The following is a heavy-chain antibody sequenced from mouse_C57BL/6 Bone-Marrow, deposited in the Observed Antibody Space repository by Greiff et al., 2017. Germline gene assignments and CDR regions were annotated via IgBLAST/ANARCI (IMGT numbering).Heavy chain of an antibody. Sequence: QVQLQQPGAELVKPGASVKLSCKASGYTFTSYWMHWVKQRPGQGLEWIGMIHPNSGSTNYNEKFKSQATLTVDKSYRTAYMQLSSLTSEDAAVYYCARSSYYSNYCGYWGQGTTLTVSS. CDR1: GYTFTSYW. CDR2: IHPNSGST. D-gene: IGHD2-5*01. CDR3: ARSSYYSNYCGY. V-gene: IGHV1-64*01. J-gene: IGHJ2*01.